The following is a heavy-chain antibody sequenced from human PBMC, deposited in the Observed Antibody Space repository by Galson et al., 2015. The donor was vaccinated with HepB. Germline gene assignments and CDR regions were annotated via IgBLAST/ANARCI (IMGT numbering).Heavy chain of an antibody. J-gene: IGHJ6*02. CDR1: GFTFSSYS. D-gene: IGHD3-16*01. CDR2: ISSSSSYI. Sequence: SLRLSCAASGFTFSSYSMNWVRQAPGKGLEWVSSISSSSSYIYYADSVKGRFTISRDNAKNSLYLQMNSLRAEDTAVYYCARDRGRAPRGSSSHYTLYYSMDVWGQGTTVTVSS. V-gene: IGHV3-21*01. CDR3: ARDRGRAPRGSSSHYTLYYSMDV.